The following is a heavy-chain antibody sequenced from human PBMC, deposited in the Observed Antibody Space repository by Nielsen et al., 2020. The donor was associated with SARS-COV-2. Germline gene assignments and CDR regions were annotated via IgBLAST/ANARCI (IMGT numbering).Heavy chain of an antibody. CDR2: LSGDGRST. CDR1: GFIFSDYA. D-gene: IGHD3-10*01. J-gene: IGHJ4*02. V-gene: IGHV3-23*01. CDR3: AKHEGED. Sequence: GGSLRLSCAASGFIFSDYAMSWVRQAPGKGLEWVSALSGDGRSTYIAASVKGRFTISRDNSRNTLYLEMNSLRADDTAVYYCAKHEGEDWGQGTLVTVSS.